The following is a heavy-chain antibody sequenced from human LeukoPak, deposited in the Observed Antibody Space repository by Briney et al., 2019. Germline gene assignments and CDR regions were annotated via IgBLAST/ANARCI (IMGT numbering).Heavy chain of an antibody. D-gene: IGHD3-10*01. CDR3: AGRSGSGSYFDWYYYMDV. V-gene: IGHV3-53*01. Sequence: GGSLRLSCTVSGFTVSSNSMSWVRQAPGKGLEWVSFIYSGGNTHYSDSVKGRFTISRDNSKNTLYLQMSSLRAEDTAVYYCAGRSGSGSYFDWYYYMDVWGKGTTVTISS. CDR1: GFTVSSNS. CDR2: IYSGGNT. J-gene: IGHJ6*03.